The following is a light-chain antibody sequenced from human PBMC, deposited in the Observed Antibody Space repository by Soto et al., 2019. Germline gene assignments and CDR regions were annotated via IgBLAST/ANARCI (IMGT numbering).Light chain of an antibody. CDR2: GAS. V-gene: IGKV3-15*01. CDR1: QSIISD. CDR3: QQYNNWPRT. Sequence: EIVMTQSPATLSVSPGERATLSCRPSQSIISDLVWYQQKTAQAARLLIYGASTRVTSMPARFSGSGSWTEFTLPISSLQSEDFSANYCQQYNNWPRTFGQGTKVDIK. J-gene: IGKJ1*01.